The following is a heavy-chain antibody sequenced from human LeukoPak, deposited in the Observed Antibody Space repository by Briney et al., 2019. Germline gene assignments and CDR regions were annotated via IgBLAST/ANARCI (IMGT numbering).Heavy chain of an antibody. Sequence: GGSLRLSCAASGLTFSTYDMSWVRQAPGKGLEWVSCITGSGRSTYYADSVNGRFTISKDNSKNTLNLQMNSLRAEDTAVYYCVTWKYVDDWGQGTLVTVSS. CDR2: ITGSGRST. V-gene: IGHV3-23*01. CDR3: VTWKYVDD. D-gene: IGHD1-1*01. CDR1: GLTFSTYD. J-gene: IGHJ4*02.